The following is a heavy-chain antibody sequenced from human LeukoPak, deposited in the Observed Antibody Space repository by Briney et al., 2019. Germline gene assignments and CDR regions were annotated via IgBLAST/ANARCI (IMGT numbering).Heavy chain of an antibody. CDR3: ARGSGYCSSTSCYTNDAFDI. J-gene: IGHJ3*02. CDR2: MNPNSGNT. V-gene: IGHV1-8*01. CDR1: GYTFTIYD. D-gene: IGHD2-2*02. Sequence: ASVKVSCMASGYTFTIYDINWVRQAPGQGLEWMGWMNPNSGNTGYAQKFQGRVTMTRNTSISTAYMELSSLRSEDTAVYYCARGSGYCSSTSCYTNDAFDIWGQGTMVTVSS.